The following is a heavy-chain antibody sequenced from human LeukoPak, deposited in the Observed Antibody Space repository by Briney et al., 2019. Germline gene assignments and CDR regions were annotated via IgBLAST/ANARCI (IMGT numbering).Heavy chain of an antibody. CDR2: IYYDGSNN. V-gene: IGHV3-30*12. CDR1: GFTFNSFG. CDR3: ARVTDGDYPDY. D-gene: IGHD4-17*01. Sequence: GGSLRLSCAASGFTFNSFGIHWVRQAPGKGLEWVAVIYYDGSNNFYSDSVKGRFTISRDNSKNTVFLQMSSLRGEDTAVYYCARVTDGDYPDYWGQGTLVTVSS. J-gene: IGHJ4*02.